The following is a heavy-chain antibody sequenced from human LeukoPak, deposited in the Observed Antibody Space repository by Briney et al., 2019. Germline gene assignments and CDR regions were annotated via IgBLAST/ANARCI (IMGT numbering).Heavy chain of an antibody. CDR1: GGSISSSGYS. Sequence: PSETLSLTCTVSGGSISSSGYSWGWIRQPPGKGLEWIGSIYSSGSTYYNASLQSRVTISIETSKNQISLRLNSVTAADTAMYYCAKSGGYGLIDYWGQGTLVTVSS. CDR3: AKSGGYGLIDY. CDR2: IYSSGST. D-gene: IGHD1-26*01. J-gene: IGHJ4*02. V-gene: IGHV4-39*01.